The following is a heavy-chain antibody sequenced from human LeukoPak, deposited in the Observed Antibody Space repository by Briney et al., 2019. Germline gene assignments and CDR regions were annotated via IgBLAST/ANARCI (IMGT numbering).Heavy chain of an antibody. D-gene: IGHD6-13*01. Sequence: PSETLSLTCTVSGGSISSYYWSWIRQPPGKGLEWIGYIYCSGSTNYNPSLKSRVTISVDTSKNQFSLKLSSVTAADTAVYYCARRGIAAAGRGDYFDYWGQGTLVTVSS. V-gene: IGHV4-59*08. CDR1: GGSISSYY. J-gene: IGHJ4*02. CDR2: IYCSGST. CDR3: ARRGIAAAGRGDYFDY.